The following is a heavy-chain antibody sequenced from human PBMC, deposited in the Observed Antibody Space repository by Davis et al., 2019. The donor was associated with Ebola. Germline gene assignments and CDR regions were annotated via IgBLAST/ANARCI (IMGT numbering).Heavy chain of an antibody. V-gene: IGHV6-1*01. CDR2: TYYNSKWYN. D-gene: IGHD5-18*01. Sequence: PSETLSLTCAISGNSVSSNSAACNWIRQSPSSGLEWLGRTYYNSKWYNDYAVSVKSRISINPDTSKNQFSLQLNSVTPEDTALYYCTRGWLRGGMDVWGEGTTVTV. J-gene: IGHJ6*02. CDR3: TRGWLRGGMDV. CDR1: GNSVSSNSAA.